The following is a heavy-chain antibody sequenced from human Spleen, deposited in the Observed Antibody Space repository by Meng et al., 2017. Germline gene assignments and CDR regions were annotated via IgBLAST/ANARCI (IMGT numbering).Heavy chain of an antibody. V-gene: IGHV4-61*10. CDR2: IYDSGST. CDR3: ARFRLFHFFDY. D-gene: IGHD3-10*02. J-gene: IGHJ4*02. Sequence: SETLSLTCTVSGGSISSGNYYWSWIRQPAGKGLEWIGHIYDSGSTHYNSSLKSRVTISVDTFNTQFSLKLRSVTVADPAVYYCARFRLFHFFDYWGQGALVTVSS. CDR1: GGSISSGNYY.